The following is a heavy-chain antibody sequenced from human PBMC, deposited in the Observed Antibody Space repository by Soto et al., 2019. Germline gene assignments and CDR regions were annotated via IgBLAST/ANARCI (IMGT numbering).Heavy chain of an antibody. CDR3: ARDAKRAAMAGTGPDY. Sequence: QVQLVQSGAEVKKPGASVKVSCKASGYTFTSYYMHWVRQAPGQGLEWMGIINPSGGSTSYAQKFQGRVTMTRDTSTSTVYMELSSLRSEDTAVYYCARDAKRAAMAGTGPDYWGQGTLVTVSS. CDR2: INPSGGST. CDR1: GYTFTSYY. J-gene: IGHJ4*02. D-gene: IGHD6-19*01. V-gene: IGHV1-46*03.